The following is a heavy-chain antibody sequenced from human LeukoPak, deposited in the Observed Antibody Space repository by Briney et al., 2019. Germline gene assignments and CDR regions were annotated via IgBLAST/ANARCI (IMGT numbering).Heavy chain of an antibody. J-gene: IGHJ4*02. Sequence: GGSLRLSCAASGFTFSSYWMSWVRQAPGKGLEWVANIKEDGSGKYYVDSVRGRFTISRDNAKNSLFLQMDSLRAEDTAVYYCARGAYSSGWAYFDHWGQGTLVTVSS. CDR2: IKEDGSGK. CDR3: ARGAYSSGWAYFDH. D-gene: IGHD6-19*01. V-gene: IGHV3-7*01. CDR1: GFTFSSYW.